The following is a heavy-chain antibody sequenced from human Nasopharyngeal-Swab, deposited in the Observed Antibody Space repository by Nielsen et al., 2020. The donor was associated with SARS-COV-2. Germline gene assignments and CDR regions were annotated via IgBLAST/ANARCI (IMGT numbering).Heavy chain of an antibody. Sequence: ASVKVSCKTVGYTFTNYYMHWVRQAPGQGLEWVGRINTNNGGTNYAQKFQGRVTLTRNPSVRTAYMELSRLRSDDTAVYYCAKGYYSAHDHWGQGTLVTVSS. CDR1: GYTFTNYY. CDR2: INTNNGGT. J-gene: IGHJ4*02. CDR3: AKGYYSAHDH. V-gene: IGHV1-2*06. D-gene: IGHD2-15*01.